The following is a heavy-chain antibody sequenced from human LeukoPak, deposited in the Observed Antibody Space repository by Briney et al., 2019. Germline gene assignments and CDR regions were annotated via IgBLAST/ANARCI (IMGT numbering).Heavy chain of an antibody. CDR2: ISSNGGST. D-gene: IGHD4-17*01. Sequence: GGSLRLSCAASGFTFSSYAMHWVRQAPGKGLEYVSAISSNGGSTYYANSVKGRFTISRDNSKNTLYLQMGSLRVEDMAVYYCARDDGDYFDYWGQGTLVTVSS. CDR1: GFTFSSYA. CDR3: ARDDGDYFDY. J-gene: IGHJ4*02. V-gene: IGHV3-64*01.